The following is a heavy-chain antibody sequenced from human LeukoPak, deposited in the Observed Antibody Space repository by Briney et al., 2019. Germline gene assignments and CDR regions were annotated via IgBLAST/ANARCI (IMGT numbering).Heavy chain of an antibody. CDR3: ARSHDYGGNSGAY. D-gene: IGHD4-23*01. CDR2: IYYTGST. J-gene: IGHJ4*02. Sequence: SETLSLTCTVSGGSINNYYWSWIQRPPGKGLEWIGYIYYTGSTNYNPSLKSRVTISVDTSKDQFSLRLSSVTAADTAVYYCARSHDYGGNSGAYWGQGTLVTVSS. CDR1: GGSINNYY. V-gene: IGHV4-59*08.